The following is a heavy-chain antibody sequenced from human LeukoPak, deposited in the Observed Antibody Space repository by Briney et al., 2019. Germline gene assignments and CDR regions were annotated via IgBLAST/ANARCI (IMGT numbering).Heavy chain of an antibody. J-gene: IGHJ3*02. CDR1: GGSVSSGSYY. CDR3: ARGRYYDILTGLEDAFDI. Sequence: SETLSLTCTVSGGSVSSGSYYWSWIRQPPGKGLEWIGYIYYSGSTNYNPSLKSRVTISADTSKNQFSLRLSSVTAADTAVYYCARGRYYDILTGLEDAFDIWGQGTMVTVSS. V-gene: IGHV4-61*01. D-gene: IGHD3-9*01. CDR2: IYYSGST.